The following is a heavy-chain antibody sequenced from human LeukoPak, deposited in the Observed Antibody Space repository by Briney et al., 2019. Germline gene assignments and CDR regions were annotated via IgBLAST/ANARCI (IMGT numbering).Heavy chain of an antibody. V-gene: IGHV1-69*13. Sequence: ASVKVSCKASGGTFSSYAISWVRQAPGQGLEWMGGIIPIFGAANYAQKFQGRVTITADESTSTAYMELSSLRSEDTAVYYCASPVTAIRFDRFDYWGQGTLVTVSS. CDR2: IIPIFGAA. CDR1: GGTFSSYA. J-gene: IGHJ4*02. CDR3: ASPVTAIRFDRFDY. D-gene: IGHD2-21*02.